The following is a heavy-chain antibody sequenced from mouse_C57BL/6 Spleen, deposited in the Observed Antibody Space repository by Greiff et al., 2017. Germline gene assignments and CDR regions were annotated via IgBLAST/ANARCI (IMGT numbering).Heavy chain of an antibody. CDR1: GYTFTSYW. J-gene: IGHJ2*01. D-gene: IGHD1-1*01. CDR2: IDPSDSYT. V-gene: IGHV1-50*01. Sequence: VQLQQPGAELVKPGASVKLSCKASGYTFTSYWMQWVKQRPGQGLEWIGEIDPSDSYTNYNQKFKGKATLTVDTSSSTAYMQLSSLTSEDSAVYCCARSEVTTGNYWGQGTTLTVSS. CDR3: ARSEVTTGNY.